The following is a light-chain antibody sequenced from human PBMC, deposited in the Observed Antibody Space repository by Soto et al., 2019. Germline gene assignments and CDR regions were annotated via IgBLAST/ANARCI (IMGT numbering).Light chain of an antibody. CDR3: QHYNSYSEA. CDR2: TAS. Sequence: DIQMTQSPSTLSASVGDRVTITCRASQTINSYLAWYQQKPGKAPNLLIYTASTLQSGVPSRFSGSGSGTEFTLTISSLQPDDFATYYCQHYNSYSEAFGQGTKVDIK. J-gene: IGKJ1*01. V-gene: IGKV1-5*03. CDR1: QTINSY.